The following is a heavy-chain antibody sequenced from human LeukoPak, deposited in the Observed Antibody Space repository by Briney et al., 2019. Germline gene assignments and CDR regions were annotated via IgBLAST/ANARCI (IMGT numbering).Heavy chain of an antibody. CDR2: IYTSGST. D-gene: IGHD1-20*01. Sequence: SETLSLTCAVSGDSISSGGYYWSWIRQPAGKGLEWIGRIYTSGSTNYNPSLKSRVTMSVDTSKNQFSLKLSSVTAADTAVYYCARGEYNWNDYDYWGQGTLVTVSS. V-gene: IGHV4-61*02. J-gene: IGHJ4*02. CDR3: ARGEYNWNDYDY. CDR1: GDSISSGGYY.